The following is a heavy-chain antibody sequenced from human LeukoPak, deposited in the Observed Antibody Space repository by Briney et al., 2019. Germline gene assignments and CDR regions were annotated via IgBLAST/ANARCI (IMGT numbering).Heavy chain of an antibody. J-gene: IGHJ3*02. CDR3: ARGLGYGSGSYYLGFDM. V-gene: IGHV4-39*01. Sequence: PSETLSLTCTVFGGSISTSSSYWGWIRQPPGKGLEWIGSIYYSGSTYYNPSLKRRVTISVDTSRNQFSLKLSSVSAADTAVYYCARGLGYGSGSYYLGFDMWGQGTMVTVSS. CDR2: IYYSGST. D-gene: IGHD3-10*01. CDR1: GGSISTSSSY.